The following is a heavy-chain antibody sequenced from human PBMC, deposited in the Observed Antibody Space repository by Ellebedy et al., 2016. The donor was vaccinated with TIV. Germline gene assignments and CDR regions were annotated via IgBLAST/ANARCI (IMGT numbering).Heavy chain of an antibody. V-gene: IGHV4-59*01. Sequence: SETLSLTCTVSVGSIGEFFWSWIRQPPGKGLEWIGYVFHSGSTNYNPSLRSRLTISVDTSRNQFSLNLSSVTAADTAVYYCARVLDNTASGLSFDYWGQGILVTVSS. CDR3: ARVLDNTASGLSFDY. D-gene: IGHD3-10*01. CDR1: VGSIGEFF. CDR2: VFHSGST. J-gene: IGHJ4*02.